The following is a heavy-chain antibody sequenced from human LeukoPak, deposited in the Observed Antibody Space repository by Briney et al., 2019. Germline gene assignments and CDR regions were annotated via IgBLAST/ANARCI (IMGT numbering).Heavy chain of an antibody. CDR2: ISYDGSNK. J-gene: IGHJ4*02. D-gene: IGHD3-10*01. CDR3: VKGRSGTLYYFDY. V-gene: IGHV3-30-3*01. Sequence: GGSQRLSCAASGFTFSSYAMHWDRQAPGKGLEWVAVISYDGSNKYYADSVKGRFTISRDNSKNTLYLQMNSLRAEDTAVYYCVKGRSGTLYYFDYWGQGTLVTVSS. CDR1: GFTFSSYA.